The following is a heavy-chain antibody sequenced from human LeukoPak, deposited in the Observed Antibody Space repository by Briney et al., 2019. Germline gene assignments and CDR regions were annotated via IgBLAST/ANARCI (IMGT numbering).Heavy chain of an antibody. CDR2: IRYDGSNK. CDR1: GFTFSSYG. J-gene: IGHJ4*02. V-gene: IGHV3-30*02. Sequence: GGSLRLSCAASGFTFSSYGMHWVRQAPGKGLEWVAFIRYDGSNKYYADSVKGRFTISRDNSKNTLYLQMNSLRAEDTAVYYCAKDHTLWFGELSRYYFDYWGQGTLVTVSS. CDR3: AKDHTLWFGELSRYYFDY. D-gene: IGHD3-10*01.